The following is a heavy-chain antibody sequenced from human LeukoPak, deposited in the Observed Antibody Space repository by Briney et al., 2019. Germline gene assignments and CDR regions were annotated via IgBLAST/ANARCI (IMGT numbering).Heavy chain of an antibody. D-gene: IGHD3-10*01. CDR1: GFIVSIFD. CDR3: ARAGQWFSHAYDI. V-gene: IGHV3-13*01. Sequence: PGGSLRLSCAASGFIVSIFDMHWVRQVPGKGLEWVSGIGTAGDTHYPDSVKGRLHISRENAKNSFYLQMNSLRVGDTAVYYCARAGQWFSHAYDIWGQGTTVTVSS. CDR2: IGTAGDT. J-gene: IGHJ3*02.